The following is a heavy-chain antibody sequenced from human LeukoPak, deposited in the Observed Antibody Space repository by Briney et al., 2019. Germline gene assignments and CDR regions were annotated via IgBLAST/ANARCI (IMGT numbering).Heavy chain of an antibody. Sequence: TGGSLRLSCAASGFTVSSNYMSWVRQAPGKGLEWVSAISGSGGSTYYADSVKGRFTISRDNSKNTLYLQMNSLRAEDTAVYYCANHRIPYDYWGQGTLVTVSS. CDR3: ANHRIPYDY. CDR1: GFTVSSNY. V-gene: IGHV3-23*01. J-gene: IGHJ4*02. CDR2: ISGSGGST.